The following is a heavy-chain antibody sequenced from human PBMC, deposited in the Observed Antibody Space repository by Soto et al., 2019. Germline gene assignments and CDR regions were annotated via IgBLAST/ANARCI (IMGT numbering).Heavy chain of an antibody. Sequence: GGSLRLSCAASGFTFSSYAMHWVRQAPGKGLEWVAVISYDGSNKYYADSVKGRFTISRDNSKNTLYLQMNSLRAEDTAVYYCAREARYSSSWTLGYWGQGTLVTVSS. V-gene: IGHV3-30-3*01. CDR3: AREARYSSSWTLGY. J-gene: IGHJ4*02. CDR2: ISYDGSNK. CDR1: GFTFSSYA. D-gene: IGHD6-13*01.